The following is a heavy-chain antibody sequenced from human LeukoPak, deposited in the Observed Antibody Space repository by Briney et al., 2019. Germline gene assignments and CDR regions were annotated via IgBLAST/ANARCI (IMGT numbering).Heavy chain of an antibody. J-gene: IGHJ4*02. Sequence: GESLKISCEGSGYSFTSYWITWVRQMPGKGLEWMGRIDPRDSYTYYSPSFEGHVTISADKSLSTVYLQWSSLKASDTAMYYCARGEGLLTTVTTIGYWGQGTLVSVSS. CDR3: ARGEGLLTTVTTIGY. D-gene: IGHD4-17*01. CDR1: GYSFTSYW. CDR2: IDPRDSYT. V-gene: IGHV5-10-1*01.